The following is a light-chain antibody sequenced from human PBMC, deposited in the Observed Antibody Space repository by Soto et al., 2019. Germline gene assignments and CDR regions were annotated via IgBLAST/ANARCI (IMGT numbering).Light chain of an antibody. CDR3: CSHAGSYTYV. V-gene: IGLV2-11*01. CDR1: SSDVGGYNY. J-gene: IGLJ1*01. CDR2: DVT. Sequence: QSVLTHPRSVSGSPGQSLTISCTGTSSDVGGYNYVSWCQQYPGKVPKLMIYDVTKRPSGVPDRFSGSKSGNTASLTISGLQAEDEADYYCCSHAGSYTYVFGTGTKVTVL.